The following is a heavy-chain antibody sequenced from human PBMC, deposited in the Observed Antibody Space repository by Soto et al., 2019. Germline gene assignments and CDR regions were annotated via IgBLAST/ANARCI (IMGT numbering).Heavy chain of an antibody. J-gene: IGHJ4*02. D-gene: IGHD4-17*01. CDR2: IYYSGST. V-gene: IGHV4-59*08. CDR3: ARNYGDYVDY. Sequence: SETLSLTCTVSGGSIRSYYWSWIRQPPGKGLECIGYIYYSGSTNYNPSLKSRVTISVDTSKNQFSMKLSSVTAADTAIYYCARNYGDYVDYWGQGTLVTVSS. CDR1: GGSIRSYY.